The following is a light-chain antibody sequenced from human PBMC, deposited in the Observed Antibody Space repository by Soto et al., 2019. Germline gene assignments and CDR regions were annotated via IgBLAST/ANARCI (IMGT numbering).Light chain of an antibody. J-gene: IGLJ2*01. CDR1: SSGVGSHNL. Sequence: QSALTQPASVSGSPGQSITISCTGTSSGVGSHNLVSWYQQHPGKAPEFIIYEVTKRPSGVSNRFSGSKSGNTASLTISGLQAEDEADYYCCSYADITSVVFGGGTKLTVL. CDR2: EVT. CDR3: CSYADITSVV. V-gene: IGLV2-23*02.